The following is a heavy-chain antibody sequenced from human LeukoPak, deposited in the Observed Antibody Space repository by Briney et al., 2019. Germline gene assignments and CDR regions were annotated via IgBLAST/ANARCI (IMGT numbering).Heavy chain of an antibody. Sequence: AGGSLRLSCAASGFTVSSNYMSWVRQAPGKGLEWVSIIYSGGSTFYADSVKGRFTISRDNSKNTLYLQMNSLRAEDTAIYYCAKTSDDIVVVPAADFDYWGQGTLVTVSS. CDR2: IYSGGST. J-gene: IGHJ4*02. CDR3: AKTSDDIVVVPAADFDY. V-gene: IGHV3-53*01. D-gene: IGHD2-2*01. CDR1: GFTVSSNY.